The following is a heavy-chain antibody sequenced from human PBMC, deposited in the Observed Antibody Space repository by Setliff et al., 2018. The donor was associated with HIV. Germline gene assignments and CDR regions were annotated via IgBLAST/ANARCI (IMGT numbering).Heavy chain of an antibody. CDR2: IIPLLGVA. CDR1: RSTFNSHT. J-gene: IGHJ6*03. Sequence: SVKVSCKASRSTFNSHTINWVRQAPGQGLDWMGRIIPLLGVANYAQRFQGKVTITADKSTSTAYMELTSLRFDDTAMYYCVRGVQSPPHYSYYYMDVWGEGTMVTVS. D-gene: IGHD3-3*01. V-gene: IGHV1-69*02. CDR3: VRGVQSPPHYSYYYMDV.